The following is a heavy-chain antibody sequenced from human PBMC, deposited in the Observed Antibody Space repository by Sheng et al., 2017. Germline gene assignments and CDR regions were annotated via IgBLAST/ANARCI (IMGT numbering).Heavy chain of an antibody. J-gene: IGHJ4*02. D-gene: IGHD3-16*01. CDR1: GGSFSGYY. V-gene: IGHV4-34*01. CDR2: INHSGST. Sequence: QVQLQQWGAGLLKPSETLSLTCAVYGGSFSGYYWSWIRQPPGKGLEWIGEINHSGSTNYNPSLKSRVTISVDTSKNQFSLKLSSVTAADTAVYYCARVNRRYDYIWGSDFDYWGQGTLVTVSS. CDR3: ARVNRRYDYIWGSDFDY.